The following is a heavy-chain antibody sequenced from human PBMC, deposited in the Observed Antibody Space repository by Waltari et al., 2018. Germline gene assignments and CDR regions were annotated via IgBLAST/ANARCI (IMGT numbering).Heavy chain of an antibody. CDR3: AKGCNFGSRCYYTDS. Sequence: QVQVVESGGGVVQPGRSLRLSCAASGFPLSSNGLHWVRQAPGKGLDWVAIISSDGSVTHYADSVKGRFTVSRDNSNNMLYLQMNSLTAEDTAMYYCAKGCNFGSRCYYTDSWGQGTLVTVSS. D-gene: IGHD2-2*01. CDR1: GFPLSSNG. CDR2: ISSDGSVT. J-gene: IGHJ4*02. V-gene: IGHV3-30*18.